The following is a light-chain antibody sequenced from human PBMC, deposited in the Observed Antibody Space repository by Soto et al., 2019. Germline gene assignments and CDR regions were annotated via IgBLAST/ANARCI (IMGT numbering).Light chain of an antibody. J-gene: IGKJ4*01. Sequence: DIQMTQSPSSLSAFVGDRVTITCQASQDISNYLHWYQQKPGKAPNLLIYDTSTLETGVPSRFRGSLSGTDFTLTISDLQPEDIATYYCQQYDNFPITFVGGTKVQI. CDR2: DTS. V-gene: IGKV1-33*01. CDR3: QQYDNFPIT. CDR1: QDISNY.